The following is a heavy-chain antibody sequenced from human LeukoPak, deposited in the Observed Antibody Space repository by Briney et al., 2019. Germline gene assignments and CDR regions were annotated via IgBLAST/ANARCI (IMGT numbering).Heavy chain of an antibody. CDR2: ISSGGSTI. Sequence: PGGSLRLSCAASGFTFSGYGMNWVRQAPGKGPEWVSYISSGGSTIYYADSVKGRFTFSRDNAKNSLYLQMNSLRAEDTAVYYCARVYSNSALGYWGQGTLVTVSS. CDR1: GFTFSGYG. D-gene: IGHD6-6*01. J-gene: IGHJ4*02. CDR3: ARVYSNSALGY. V-gene: IGHV3-48*01.